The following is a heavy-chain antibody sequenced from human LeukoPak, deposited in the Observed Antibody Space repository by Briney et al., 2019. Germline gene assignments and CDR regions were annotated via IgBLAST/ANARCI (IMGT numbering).Heavy chain of an antibody. CDR3: ARGDIAVGTDFQH. CDR2: ITSSSTYK. V-gene: IGHV3-21*01. CDR1: GFTFSNYA. D-gene: IGHD6-19*01. Sequence: GGSLRLSCAASGFTFSNYAMTWVRQAPGKGLEWVSSITSSSTYKHYADLVKGRFTISRDNAKNSLYLEMNSVRAEDTAVYYCARGDIAVGTDFQHWGQGTLVTVSS. J-gene: IGHJ1*01.